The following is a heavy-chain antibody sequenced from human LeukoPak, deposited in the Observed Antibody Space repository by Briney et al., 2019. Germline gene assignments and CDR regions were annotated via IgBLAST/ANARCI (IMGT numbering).Heavy chain of an antibody. CDR1: GYTFTSYA. D-gene: IGHD6-19*01. Sequence: ASVKVSCKASGYTFTSYAMHWVRQAPGQRLEWMGWINAGNGNTKYSQKFQGRVTITRDTSASTAYMELSSLRSEDTAVYYCAREEAVAGTYDYWGQGTLVTVSS. CDR2: INAGNGNT. J-gene: IGHJ4*02. V-gene: IGHV1-3*01. CDR3: AREEAVAGTYDY.